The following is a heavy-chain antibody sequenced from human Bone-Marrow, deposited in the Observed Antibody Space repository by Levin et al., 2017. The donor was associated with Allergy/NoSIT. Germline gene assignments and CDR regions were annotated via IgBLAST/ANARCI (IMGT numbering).Heavy chain of an antibody. CDR1: GFTFSSYD. CDR2: IGTAGDT. V-gene: IGHV3-13*01. Sequence: PGGSLRLSCAASGFTFSSYDMHWVRQATGKGLEWVSAIGTAGDTYYPGSVKGRFTISRENAKNSLYLQMNSLRAGDTAVYYCARTNCGGDCYRYYYYGMDVWGQGTTVTVSS. J-gene: IGHJ6*02. D-gene: IGHD2-21*02. CDR3: ARTNCGGDCYRYYYYGMDV.